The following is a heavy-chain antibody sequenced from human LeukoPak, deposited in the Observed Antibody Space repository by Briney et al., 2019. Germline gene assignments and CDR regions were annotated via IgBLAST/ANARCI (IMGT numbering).Heavy chain of an antibody. Sequence: SETLSLTCTVSDGFSSSYYWSWIRQPAGKGLEWIGNIYDSGSTIYNPSLQSRVTISLDTSKTRLSLKVTSMTAADTAVYYCARAPYWYFDFRGRGTLITVSS. CDR2: IYDSGST. V-gene: IGHV4-59*08. CDR1: DGFSSSYY. CDR3: ARAPYWYFDF. J-gene: IGHJ2*01.